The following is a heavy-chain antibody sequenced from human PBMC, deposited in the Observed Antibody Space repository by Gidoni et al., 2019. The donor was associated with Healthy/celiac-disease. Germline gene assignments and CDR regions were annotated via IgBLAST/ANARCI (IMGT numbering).Heavy chain of an antibody. CDR1: GFTFSSYS. D-gene: IGHD4-17*01. Sequence: EVQLVESGGGLVQPGGSLSLSCAASGFTFSSYSMNWVRQAPGKGLEWVSYISSSSSTIYYADSVKGRFTISRDNAKNSLYLQMNSLRDEDTAVYYCARSYGDYVSWWTHIDYWGQGTLVTVSS. CDR3: ARSYGDYVSWWTHIDY. V-gene: IGHV3-48*02. J-gene: IGHJ4*02. CDR2: ISSSSSTI.